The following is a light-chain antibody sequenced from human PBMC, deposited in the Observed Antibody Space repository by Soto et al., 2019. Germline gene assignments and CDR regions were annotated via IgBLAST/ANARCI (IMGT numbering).Light chain of an antibody. CDR3: QQYGSSLVT. CDR1: QSVSSSY. V-gene: IGKV3-20*01. CDR2: GAS. J-gene: IGKJ1*01. Sequence: EIVLTQSPGTLSLSPGERATLSCRASQSVSSSYLAWYQQKPGQAPRLLIYGASSRATGIPDRFSGSGSGTDCTLTISRLEPEDFAVYYCQQYGSSLVTFGQGTKVEIK.